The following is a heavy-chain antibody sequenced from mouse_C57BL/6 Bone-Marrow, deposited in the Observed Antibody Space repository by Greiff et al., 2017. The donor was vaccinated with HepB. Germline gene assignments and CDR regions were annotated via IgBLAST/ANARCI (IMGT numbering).Heavy chain of an antibody. CDR1: GYTFTDYY. Sequence: LVEPGASVKMSCKASGYTFTDYYMNWVKQSHGKSLEWIGVINPYNGGTSYNQKFKGKATLTVDKSSSTAYMELNSLTSEDSAVYYCASGTTVVAHYAMDYWGQGTSVTVSS. CDR3: ASGTTVVAHYAMDY. J-gene: IGHJ4*01. CDR2: INPYNGGT. D-gene: IGHD1-1*01. V-gene: IGHV1-19*01.